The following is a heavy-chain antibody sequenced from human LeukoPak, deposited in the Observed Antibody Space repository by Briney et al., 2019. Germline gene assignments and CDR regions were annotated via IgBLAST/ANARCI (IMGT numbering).Heavy chain of an antibody. V-gene: IGHV4-39*07. Sequence: SETLSLTCTVSGGSISSSSYYWGWIRQPPGKGLEWIGSIYYSGSTYYNPSLKSRVTISVDTSKNQFSLKLSSVTAADTAVYYCARDRQQLVRGDYFDYWGQGTLVTVSS. CDR2: IYYSGST. J-gene: IGHJ4*02. D-gene: IGHD6-13*01. CDR1: GGSISSSSYY. CDR3: ARDRQQLVRGDYFDY.